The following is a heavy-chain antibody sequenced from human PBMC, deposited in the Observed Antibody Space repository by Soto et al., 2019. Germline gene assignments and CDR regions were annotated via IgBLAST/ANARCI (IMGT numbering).Heavy chain of an antibody. Sequence: SETLSLTCTVSGGSISSYYWSWIRQPPGKGLERIGYIYYSGSTNYNPSLKSRVTISVDTSKNQFSLKLSSVTAADTAVYYCARRVAAAVGDYYYYYMDVWGKGTTVTVSS. CDR3: ARRVAAAVGDYYYYYMDV. V-gene: IGHV4-59*08. CDR2: IYYSGST. D-gene: IGHD6-13*01. CDR1: GGSISSYY. J-gene: IGHJ6*03.